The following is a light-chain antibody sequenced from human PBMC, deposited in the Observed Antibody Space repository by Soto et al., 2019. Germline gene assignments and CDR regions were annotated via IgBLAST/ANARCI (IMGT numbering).Light chain of an antibody. V-gene: IGKV3-20*01. Sequence: EIVLTQSPGTLSMSPGERATLSCRASQSLSSSFVVWYQQKLGQAPRLLIFAASRRAPGIPDRFSGSGSATEYILTISRLEPEDFAEYYCQQQGIFGQGTKLEI. CDR3: QQQGI. CDR2: AAS. CDR1: QSLSSSF. J-gene: IGKJ2*01.